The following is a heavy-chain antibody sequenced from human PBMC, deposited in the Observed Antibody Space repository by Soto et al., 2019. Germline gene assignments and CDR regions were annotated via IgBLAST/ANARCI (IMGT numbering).Heavy chain of an antibody. D-gene: IGHD1-7*01. V-gene: IGHV4-39*01. CDR2: ICYGGTR. J-gene: IGHJ4*02. CDR3: ARQARGTTWSDFDY. CDR1: GGSIAISDHC. Sequence: PSETLSLTCTVSGGSIAISDHCWGCVRQPPGKGPEWIGTICYGGTRFHNPTLRGGLSMSVDTSRNQFSLRLSSVTAADTAVYYCARQARGTTWSDFDYWGQGTLVTVSS.